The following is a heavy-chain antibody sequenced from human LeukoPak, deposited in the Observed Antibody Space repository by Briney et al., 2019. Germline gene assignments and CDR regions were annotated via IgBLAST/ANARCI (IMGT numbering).Heavy chain of an antibody. CDR1: GFTFSSYA. Sequence: GGSLRLSCAASGFTFSSYAMSWVRQAPGKGLEWVSAISSSGVGTYYADSVKGRFTISRGNSKNTLYLQMNSLRAEDTAVYYCAKDRGSSGWLYWGQGTLVTVSS. CDR2: ISSSGVGT. J-gene: IGHJ4*02. CDR3: AKDRGSSGWLY. D-gene: IGHD6-19*01. V-gene: IGHV3-23*01.